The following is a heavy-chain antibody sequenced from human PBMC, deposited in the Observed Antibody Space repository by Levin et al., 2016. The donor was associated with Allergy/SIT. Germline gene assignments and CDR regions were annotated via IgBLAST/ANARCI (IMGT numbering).Heavy chain of an antibody. J-gene: IGHJ2*01. CDR3: ARDDSRVTTWDWYFDL. D-gene: IGHD3-22*01. CDR2: ISSSSSYI. V-gene: IGHV3-21*01. Sequence: VRQAPGKGLEWVSSISSSSSYIYYADSVKGRFTISRDNAKNSLYLQMNSLRAEDTAVYYCARDDSRVTTWDWYFDLWAVAPWSPSPQ.